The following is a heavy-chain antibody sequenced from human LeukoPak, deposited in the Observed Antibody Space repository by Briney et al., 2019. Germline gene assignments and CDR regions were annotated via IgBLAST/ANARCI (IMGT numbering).Heavy chain of an antibody. CDR2: IYRSGST. J-gene: IGHJ4*02. V-gene: IGHV4-38-2*02. Sequence: SETLSLTCSGSNYSISNSLYWGWLRQPPGKGLELIGSIYRSGSTFYNPSLKSRVTISLDTSKNQFSLKLSSVTAADTAVYYCAGNSSSSRPSDYWGQGTLVTVSS. CDR1: NYSISNSLY. D-gene: IGHD6-6*01. CDR3: AGNSSSSRPSDY.